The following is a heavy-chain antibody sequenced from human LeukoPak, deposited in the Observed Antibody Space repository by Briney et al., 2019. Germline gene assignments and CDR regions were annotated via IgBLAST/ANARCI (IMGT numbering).Heavy chain of an antibody. D-gene: IGHD6-13*01. CDR1: GFIFSSYS. Sequence: PGGSLRLSCAVSGFIFSSYSMSWVRQAPGKGLEWVSSISSSSSYIYYADSVKGRFTISRDNAKSSLYLQMNSLRAEDTAVYYCAKGSAGGRPYYFDYWGQGTLVPVSS. CDR2: ISSSSSYI. J-gene: IGHJ4*02. V-gene: IGHV3-21*01. CDR3: AKGSAGGRPYYFDY.